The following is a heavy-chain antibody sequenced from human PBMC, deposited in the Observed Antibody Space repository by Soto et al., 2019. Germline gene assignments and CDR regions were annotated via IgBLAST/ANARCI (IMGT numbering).Heavy chain of an antibody. Sequence: QLQLQESGPGLVRPSETLSLTCTVSGGSIDTNLYYWSWIRQPPGRGLEWIGTIYYSGTTDYNPSLQSRVTLSVDTSKNQFSLTMSPVTAADTAVYFCASPRAFYDYGDYTDYYYFDYWGQGTLVTVSS. CDR2: IYYSGTT. V-gene: IGHV4-39*01. CDR3: ASPRAFYDYGDYTDYYYFDY. D-gene: IGHD4-17*01. J-gene: IGHJ4*02. CDR1: GGSIDTNLYY.